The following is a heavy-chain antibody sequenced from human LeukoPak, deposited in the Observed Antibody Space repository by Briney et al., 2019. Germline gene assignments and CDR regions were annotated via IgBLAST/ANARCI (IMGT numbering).Heavy chain of an antibody. J-gene: IGHJ1*01. D-gene: IGHD2-2*01. CDR1: GYSISSGYC. CDR3: ARYCSSTSCYQYFQH. V-gene: IGHV4-38-2*01. CDR2: IYHSGST. Sequence: SENLSLTCAVSGYSISSGYCWGWIRQPPGKGLEWIGSIYHSGSTYYNPSLKSRVTISVDTSKNQFSLKLSSVTAADTAVYYCARYCSSTSCYQYFQHWGPSTLVTVSS.